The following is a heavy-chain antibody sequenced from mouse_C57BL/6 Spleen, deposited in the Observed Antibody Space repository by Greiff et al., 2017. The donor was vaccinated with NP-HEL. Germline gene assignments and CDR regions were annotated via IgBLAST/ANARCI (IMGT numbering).Heavy chain of an antibody. Sequence: DVKLVESEGGLVQPGSSMKLSCTASGFTFSVYYMAWVRQVPEKGLEWVANINYDGSSTYYLDSLKSRFIISRDNAKNILYLQMSSLKSEDTATYYCARDEGLRSFDYWGQGTTLTVSS. CDR3: ARDEGLRSFDY. J-gene: IGHJ2*01. D-gene: IGHD2-4*01. CDR1: GFTFSVYY. CDR2: INYDGSST. V-gene: IGHV5-16*01.